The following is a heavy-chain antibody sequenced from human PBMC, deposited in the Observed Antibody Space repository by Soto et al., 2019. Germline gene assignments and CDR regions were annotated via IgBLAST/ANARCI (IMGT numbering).Heavy chain of an antibody. CDR2: FYWDDDK. Sequence: QITLKESSPTLVKPTETLTLTCTFSGFSLSTNGVAVGWIRQPPGKALEWLGLFYWDDDKRYSPSLEGRLTITRDTSENQVVLTMTNMDPVDAGTYYCVYRKGAATGTGNWFDPWGQGIPVTVSS. CDR1: GFSLSTNGVA. J-gene: IGHJ5*02. V-gene: IGHV2-5*04. CDR3: VYRKGAATGTGNWFDP. D-gene: IGHD1-1*01.